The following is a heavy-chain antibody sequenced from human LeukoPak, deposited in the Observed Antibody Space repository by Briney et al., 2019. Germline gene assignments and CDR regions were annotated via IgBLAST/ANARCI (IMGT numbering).Heavy chain of an antibody. J-gene: IGHJ4*02. Sequence: GGSLRLSCAASGFTFDDYAMHWVRQAPGKGLVWVSRINTNGSPTQYADSVKGRFTISRDNAKNSLYLQMNSLRAEDTAVYYCARDSRKVYYYGSGSYDYWGQGTLVTVSS. V-gene: IGHV3-74*01. D-gene: IGHD3-10*01. CDR3: ARDSRKVYYYGSGSYDY. CDR2: INTNGSPT. CDR1: GFTFDDYA.